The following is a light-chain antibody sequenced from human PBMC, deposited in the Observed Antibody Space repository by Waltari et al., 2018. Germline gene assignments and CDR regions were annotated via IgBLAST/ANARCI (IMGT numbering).Light chain of an antibody. V-gene: IGKV1-39*01. J-gene: IGKJ2*01. CDR2: AAS. CDR3: QQGYSIPYT. CDR1: QSIINY. Sequence: DIQMTQSPSSLSASVGDRVTIPCRASQSIINYLHWYQQKPGNAPKLLIYAASTLQSGVPSRFSGSGSGTDFTLTISSLQPEDFATDYCQQGYSIPYTFGQGTKLEI.